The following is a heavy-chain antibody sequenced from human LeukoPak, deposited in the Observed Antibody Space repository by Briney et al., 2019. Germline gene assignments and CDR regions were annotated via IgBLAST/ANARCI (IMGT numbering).Heavy chain of an antibody. CDR3: ARDRRIAAAVTDY. CDR2: ISSSSSYI. J-gene: IGHJ4*02. CDR1: GLTFSSYS. D-gene: IGHD6-13*01. Sequence: GGSLRLSCAASGLTFSSYSMNWVRQAPGKGLEWVSSISSSSSYIYYADSVKGRFTISRDNAKNSLYLQMNSLRAEDTAVYYCARDRRIAAAVTDYWGQGTLVTVSS. V-gene: IGHV3-21*01.